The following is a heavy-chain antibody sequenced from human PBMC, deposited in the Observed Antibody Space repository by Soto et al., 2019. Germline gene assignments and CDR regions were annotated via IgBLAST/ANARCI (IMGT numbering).Heavy chain of an antibody. J-gene: IGHJ3*02. CDR1: GFTFSSYG. CDR3: ARGYGSGSYRWGPDNDAFDI. V-gene: IGHV3-33*01. D-gene: IGHD3-10*01. Sequence: GGSLRLSCGASGFTFSSYGMHWVRQAPGKGLEWVAVIWYDGSNKYYADSVKGRFTISRDNSKNTLYLQMNSLRAEDTAVYYCARGYGSGSYRWGPDNDAFDIWGQGTMVTVSS. CDR2: IWYDGSNK.